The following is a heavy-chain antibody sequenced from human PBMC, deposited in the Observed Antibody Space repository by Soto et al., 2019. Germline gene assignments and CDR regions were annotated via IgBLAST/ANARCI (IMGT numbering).Heavy chain of an antibody. D-gene: IGHD4-17*01. J-gene: IGHJ6*02. V-gene: IGHV1-69*13. CDR2: IIPIFGTA. Sequence: GASVKVSCKASGGTFSSYAISWVRQAPGQGLEWMGGIIPIFGTANYAQKFQGRVTITADESTSTAYMELSSLRSEDTAVYYCASSTTVTTRVAGYYGMDVWGQGTTVTVSS. CDR3: ASSTTVTTRVAGYYGMDV. CDR1: GGTFSSYA.